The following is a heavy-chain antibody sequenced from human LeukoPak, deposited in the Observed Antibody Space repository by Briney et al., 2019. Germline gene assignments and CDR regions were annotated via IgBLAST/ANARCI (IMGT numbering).Heavy chain of an antibody. CDR2: IYIGGST. D-gene: IGHD3-10*01. Sequence: LPGGSLSLLCPPSGLTVNRNYMRWARQAPGKGREWVSVIYIGGSTYYADSVKGRLTISRDNSKDTLYHQMNSLRAEDTAVYYCARVLRGFIRLKSEGQYWGQGTLVTVSS. CDR3: ARVLRGFIRLKSEGQY. J-gene: IGHJ4*02. CDR1: GLTVNRNY. V-gene: IGHV3-66*01.